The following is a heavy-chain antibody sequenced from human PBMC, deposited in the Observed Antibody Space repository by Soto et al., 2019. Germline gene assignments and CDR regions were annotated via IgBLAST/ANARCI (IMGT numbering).Heavy chain of an antibody. V-gene: IGHV4-59*08. CDR1: DGSISGYF. J-gene: IGHJ6*04. CDR3: ARLLMFCSAGSCYSVFPYCGMDV. Sequence: SETLSLTCIVSDGSISGYFWSWTRQPPGKGLEWIGYIHDTETTNYNPSLKSRVTMSLDTSKNQFSLKLSSVTAADTAVYYCARLLMFCSAGSCYSVFPYCGMDVWGKGTRVTVPS. CDR2: IHDTETT. D-gene: IGHD2-15*01.